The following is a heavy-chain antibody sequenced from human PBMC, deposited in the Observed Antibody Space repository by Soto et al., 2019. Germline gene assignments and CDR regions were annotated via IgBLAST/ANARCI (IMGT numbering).Heavy chain of an antibody. CDR3: AKEQHYDILTGPIDY. CDR2: ISGSGGST. Sequence: PWGSLRLSCAASGFTFSSYAMSWVRQAPGKGLEWVSAISGSGGSTYYADSVKGRFTISRDNSKNTLYLQMNSLRAGDTAVYYCAKEQHYDILTGPIDYWGQGSLVTVSS. V-gene: IGHV3-23*01. D-gene: IGHD3-9*01. J-gene: IGHJ4*02. CDR1: GFTFSSYA.